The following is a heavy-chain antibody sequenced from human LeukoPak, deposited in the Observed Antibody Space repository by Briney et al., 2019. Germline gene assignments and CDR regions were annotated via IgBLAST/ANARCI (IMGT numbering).Heavy chain of an antibody. CDR3: ARDGYSSTLYYFDY. CDR1: GFTFSSYA. D-gene: IGHD6-13*01. CDR2: ISSNGGST. Sequence: GGSLRLSCAASGFTFSSYAMPWVRQAPGKGLEYVSAISSNGGSTYYANSVKGRFTISRDNSKNTLYLQMGSLRAEDMAVYYCARDGYSSTLYYFDYWGQGTLDTVSS. V-gene: IGHV3-64*01. J-gene: IGHJ4*02.